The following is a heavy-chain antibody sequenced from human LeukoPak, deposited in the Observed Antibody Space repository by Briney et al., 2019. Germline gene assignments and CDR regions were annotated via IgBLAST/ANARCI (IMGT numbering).Heavy chain of an antibody. V-gene: IGHV1-18*01. CDR2: ISAYNGNT. D-gene: IGHD6-19*01. J-gene: IGHJ4*02. CDR1: GYTFTSYG. CDR3: ARPQWLATALDY. Sequence: ASVKVSCKASGYTFTSYGISWVRQAPGQGLEWMGWISAYNGNTNYAQELQGRVTMTTDTSTSTAYMELRSLRSDDTAVYYCARPQWLATALDYWGQGTLVTDSS.